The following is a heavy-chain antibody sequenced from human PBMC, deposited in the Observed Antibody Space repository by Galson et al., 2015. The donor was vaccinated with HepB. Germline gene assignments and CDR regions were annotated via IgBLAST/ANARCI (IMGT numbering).Heavy chain of an antibody. J-gene: IGHJ4*02. D-gene: IGHD4-17*01. V-gene: IGHV1-24*01. CDR1: GYTLTELS. CDR2: FYPEDGET. Sequence: SVKVSCKVSGYTLTELSMHWVRQAPGKGLECMGSFYPEDGETIYAQNFQGRVTMSDDTSTGTAYMELSSLRSEDTAVYYCATAGSDYYYFDYWGLGTLVTVSS. CDR3: ATAGSDYYYFDY.